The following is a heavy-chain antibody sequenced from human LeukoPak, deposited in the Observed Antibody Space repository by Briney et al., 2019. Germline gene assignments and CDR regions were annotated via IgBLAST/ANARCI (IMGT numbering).Heavy chain of an antibody. CDR2: ISGSGGST. V-gene: IGHV3-23*01. J-gene: IGHJ4*02. D-gene: IGHD3-9*01. Sequence: GGSLRLSCAASGFTFSSYAMSWVRQAPGKGLEWVSAISGSGGSTYYADSVKGRVTISRDNSKNTLYLQMNSLRAEDTAVYYCAKHLEVSYDIFSFDYWGQGTLVTVSS. CDR3: AKHLEVSYDIFSFDY. CDR1: GFTFSSYA.